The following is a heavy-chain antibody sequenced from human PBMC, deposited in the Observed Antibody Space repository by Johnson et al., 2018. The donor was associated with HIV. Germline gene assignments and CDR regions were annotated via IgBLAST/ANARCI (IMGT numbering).Heavy chain of an antibody. J-gene: IGHJ3*02. CDR3: AREELEPDGFDI. Sequence: VQLVESGGGVVQPGRSLRLSCAASGFTFSSYAMHWVRQAPGKGLEWVAVISYDGTNKYYADSVKGRFTISRDNSKNTLYLQMNSLRAEDTAVYYCAREELEPDGFDIWGQGTMVTVSS. CDR1: GFTFSSYA. CDR2: ISYDGTNK. V-gene: IGHV3-30-3*01. D-gene: IGHD1-1*01.